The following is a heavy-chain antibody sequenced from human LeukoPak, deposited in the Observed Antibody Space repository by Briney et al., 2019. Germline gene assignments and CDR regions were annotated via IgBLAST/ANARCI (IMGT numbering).Heavy chain of an antibody. J-gene: IGHJ4*02. CDR3: AREHSYGYSFDY. Sequence: ASVKVSCKASGYTFTSYYMHWVRQAPGQGLEWMGIINPSGGSTSYAQRFQGRVTMTRDTSTSTVYMELSSLRSEDTAVHYCAREHSYGYSFDYWGQGTLVTVSS. D-gene: IGHD5-18*01. CDR1: GYTFTSYY. V-gene: IGHV1-46*01. CDR2: INPSGGST.